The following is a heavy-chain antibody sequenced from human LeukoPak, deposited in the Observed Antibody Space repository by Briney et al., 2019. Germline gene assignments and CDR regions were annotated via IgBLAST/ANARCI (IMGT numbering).Heavy chain of an antibody. Sequence: SETLSLTCTVSGGSISSSSYYWGWIRQPPGKGLEWIGSIYYSGSTYYNPSLKSRVTISVDTSKNQFSLKLSSVTAADTAVYYCASERAVAWGAYIDYWGQGTLVTVSS. CDR3: ASERAVAWGAYIDY. CDR2: IYYSGST. J-gene: IGHJ4*02. V-gene: IGHV4-39*07. CDR1: GGSISSSSYY. D-gene: IGHD6-19*01.